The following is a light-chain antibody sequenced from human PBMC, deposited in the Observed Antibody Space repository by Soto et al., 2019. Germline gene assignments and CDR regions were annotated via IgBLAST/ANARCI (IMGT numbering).Light chain of an antibody. CDR2: EVN. J-gene: IGLJ1*01. V-gene: IGLV2-8*01. Sequence: ALTQPPSASGSPGQSVAISCTGTSSDVGGYNYVSWYQRHPGKAPKLMIYEVNKRPSGVPDRVSGSKSGNTASLTVSGLQAEDEADYYCSSYAGSSNVFGTGTKVTVL. CDR1: SSDVGGYNY. CDR3: SSYAGSSNV.